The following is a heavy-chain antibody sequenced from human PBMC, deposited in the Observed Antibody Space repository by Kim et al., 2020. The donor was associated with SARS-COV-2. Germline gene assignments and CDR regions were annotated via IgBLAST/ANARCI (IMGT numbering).Heavy chain of an antibody. CDR3: VKDRYSCSWEFDY. D-gene: IGHD6-13*01. J-gene: IGHJ4*02. V-gene: IGHV3-64D*06. Sequence: GGSLRLSCSASGFTFSSYAMHWVRQAPGKGLECVSAISSDGGSTYYADSVKGRFTISRDNSKNTLYLQMSSLRAEDTAVYYCVKDRYSCSWEFDYWGQGTLVTVS. CDR2: ISSDGGST. CDR1: GFTFSSYA.